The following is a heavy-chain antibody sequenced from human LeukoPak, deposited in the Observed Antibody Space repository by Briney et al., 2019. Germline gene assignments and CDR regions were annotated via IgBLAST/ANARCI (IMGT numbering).Heavy chain of an antibody. CDR2: ISSSSSYI. CDR1: GFTFSSYS. Sequence: GGSLRLSCAASGFTFSSYSMNWVRQAPGKGLEWVSSISSSSSYIYYADSVKGRVTISRDNAKNSLYLQMKSLRAEDTAVYYCARDLVVPAAMDAFDIWGRGTMVTVSS. J-gene: IGHJ3*02. D-gene: IGHD2-2*01. V-gene: IGHV3-21*01. CDR3: ARDLVVPAAMDAFDI.